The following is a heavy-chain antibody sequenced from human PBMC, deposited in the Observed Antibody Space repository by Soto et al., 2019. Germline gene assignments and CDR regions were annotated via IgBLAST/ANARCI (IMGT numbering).Heavy chain of an antibody. V-gene: IGHV4-30-2*01. CDR1: GGSISSGGYS. J-gene: IGHJ6*02. CDR2: MYHSGST. Sequence: PSETLSLTCAVSGGSISSGGYSWSWIRQPPGKGLEWIGYMYHSGSTYYNPSLKSRVTISVDTSKNQFSLKLSSVTAADTAVYYCAREKYSNPNIAARPDYYYGMDVWGQGTTVTVSS. D-gene: IGHD6-6*01. CDR3: AREKYSNPNIAARPDYYYGMDV.